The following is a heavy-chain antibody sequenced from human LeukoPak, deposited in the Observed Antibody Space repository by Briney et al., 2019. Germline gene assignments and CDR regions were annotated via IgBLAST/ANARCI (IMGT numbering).Heavy chain of an antibody. J-gene: IGHJ4*02. CDR2: IIPIFGTA. V-gene: IGHV1-69*01. CDR3: AREEAIAVAGSLDY. D-gene: IGHD6-19*01. Sequence: SVKVSCKASGGTFSSYAISWVRQAPGQGLEWMGGIIPIFGTANYAQKFQGRVTITADESTSTAYMGLSSLRSEDTAVYYCAREEAIAVAGSLDYWGQGTLVTVSS. CDR1: GGTFSSYA.